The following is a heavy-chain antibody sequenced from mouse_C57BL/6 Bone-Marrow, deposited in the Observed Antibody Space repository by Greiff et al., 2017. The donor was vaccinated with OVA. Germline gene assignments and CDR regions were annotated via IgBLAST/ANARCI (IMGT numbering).Heavy chain of an antibody. CDR2: LDPEDGDT. CDR1: GFNIKDYY. V-gene: IGHV14-2*01. D-gene: IGHD3-2*02. Sequence: VQLQQSGAELVKPGASVKLSCTASGFNIKDYYMHWVKQRPEQGLEWIGRLDPEDGDTNYAPKFQGKATITADTSSNTAYLQLSSLTSEDTAVDYCARPPSSGTWVAYWGQGTLVTVSA. J-gene: IGHJ3*01. CDR3: ARPPSSGTWVAY.